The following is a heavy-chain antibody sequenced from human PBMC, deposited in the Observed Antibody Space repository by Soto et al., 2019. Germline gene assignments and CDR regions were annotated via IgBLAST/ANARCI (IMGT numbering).Heavy chain of an antibody. V-gene: IGHV5-51*01. D-gene: IGHD2-2*01. CDR2: MYPGDSDT. CDR3: ARLPRDCNYTSCYFADS. CDR1: GCDFSTYW. Sequence: GESLKISCKGFGCDFSTYWFGWVRQMSGKGLEWMGIMYPGDSDTRLNPSFRGRVTLSVDTSVSTAYLQWDSLQASDTAIYYCARLPRDCNYTSCYFADSWGQGTQVTVSS. J-gene: IGHJ4*02.